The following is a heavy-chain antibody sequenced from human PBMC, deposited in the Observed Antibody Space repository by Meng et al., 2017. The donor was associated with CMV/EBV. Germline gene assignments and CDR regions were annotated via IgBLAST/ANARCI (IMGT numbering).Heavy chain of an antibody. CDR3: ARESFGSHFDY. J-gene: IGHJ4*02. V-gene: IGHV3-30-3*01. Sequence: GESLKISCAASGFTFSGYAMHWVRQAPGKGLEWVAVISYDGSNKYYADSVKGRFTISRDNSKNTLYLQMNSLRAEDTAVYYCARESFGSHFDYWGQGTLVTVSS. D-gene: IGHD1-26*01. CDR2: ISYDGSNK. CDR1: GFTFSGYA.